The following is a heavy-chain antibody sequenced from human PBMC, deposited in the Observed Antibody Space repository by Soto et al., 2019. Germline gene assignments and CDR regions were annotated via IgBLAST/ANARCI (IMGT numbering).Heavy chain of an antibody. CDR2: ISAGGDST. CDR1: RFTFSNFV. Sequence: PGGSLRLSCATSRFTFSNFVMYWVRQAPGKGLEWVSVISAGGDSTHYADPVKGRFTVSRDNSKNTLYLQMSSLRAEDTAIYYCCSEHFDYWGQGTLVTVSS. CDR3: CSEHFDY. D-gene: IGHD3-10*02. J-gene: IGHJ4*02. V-gene: IGHV3-23*01.